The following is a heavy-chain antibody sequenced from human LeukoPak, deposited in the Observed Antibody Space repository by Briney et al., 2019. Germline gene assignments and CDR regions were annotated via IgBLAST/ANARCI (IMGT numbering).Heavy chain of an antibody. V-gene: IGHV3-23*01. CDR3: AKYPSGYYDILTGYYVN. CDR1: GFTFRSYA. Sequence: GGSLRLSCAASGFTFRSYAMHWVRQAPGKGLEWVSAISGSGGSTYYADSVKGRFTISRDNSKNTLYLQMNSLRAEDTAVYYCAKYPSGYYDILTGYYVNWGQGTLVTVSS. CDR2: ISGSGGST. D-gene: IGHD3-9*01. J-gene: IGHJ4*02.